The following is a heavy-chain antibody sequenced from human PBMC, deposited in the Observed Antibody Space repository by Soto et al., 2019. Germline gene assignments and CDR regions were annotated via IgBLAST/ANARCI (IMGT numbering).Heavy chain of an antibody. CDR2: IKQDGSEK. J-gene: IGHJ4*02. CDR1: GFIFSRYW. V-gene: IGHV3-7*01. CDR3: ARMGYDEDYFDY. Sequence: GGSLRLSCAASGFIFSRYWMSWVRQAPGKGLEWVANIKQDGSEKSYVDSVKGRFTISRDNAENSLYLQMNSLRAEDTAVYYCARMGYDEDYFDYWGQGTLVTVSS. D-gene: IGHD3-3*01.